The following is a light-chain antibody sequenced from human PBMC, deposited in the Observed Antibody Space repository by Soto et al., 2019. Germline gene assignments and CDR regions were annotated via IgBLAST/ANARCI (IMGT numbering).Light chain of an antibody. CDR2: RAS. J-gene: IGKJ5*01. CDR3: QQYNIWPIT. CDR1: QSISDN. Sequence: EVLMTQSPDTLYVSPGERVTLSCRASQSISDNLAWYQQKPGQGPRLLVYRASTRTLGIPPRFSGSESGTEFTLTISSLQSEDFAVSYCQQYNIWPITFGQGTRLEIK. V-gene: IGKV3-15*01.